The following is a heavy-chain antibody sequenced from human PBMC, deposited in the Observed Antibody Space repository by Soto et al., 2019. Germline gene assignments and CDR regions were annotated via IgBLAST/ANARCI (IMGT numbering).Heavy chain of an antibody. V-gene: IGHV4-59*01. CDR3: ARDDDGFLYGMDV. CDR2: IYYSGST. D-gene: IGHD3-16*01. CDR1: GGTISRYY. Sequence: SETLSLTCTVSGGTISRYYWSWIRQPPGKGLEWIGYIYYSGSTNYNPSLKSRVTISVDTSRNQFSLKLSSVTAADTAVYYCARDDDGFLYGMDVWGQGTTVTVSS. J-gene: IGHJ6*02.